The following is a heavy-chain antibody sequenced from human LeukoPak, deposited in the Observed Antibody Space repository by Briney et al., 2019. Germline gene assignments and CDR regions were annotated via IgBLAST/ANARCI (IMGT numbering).Heavy chain of an antibody. J-gene: IGHJ4*02. CDR3: AKDYSSITYYLDSSGFDY. CDR2: INGSGGNT. V-gene: IGHV3-23*01. Sequence: GGSLRLSCAASGFTFSSYAMSWVRQAPGKGLEWVSDINGSGGNTYYADSVKGRFTISRDNSKNTLYLQMNSLRAEDTAVYYCAKDYSSITYYLDSSGFDYWGQGTLVTVSS. D-gene: IGHD3-22*01. CDR1: GFTFSSYA.